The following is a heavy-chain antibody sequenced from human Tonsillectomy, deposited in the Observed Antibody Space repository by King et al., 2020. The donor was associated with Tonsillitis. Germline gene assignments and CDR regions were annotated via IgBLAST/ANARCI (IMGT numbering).Heavy chain of an antibody. CDR3: ARDHRRLGAGNLRGFDI. CDR1: RFTFSNYG. J-gene: IGHJ3*02. V-gene: IGHV3-30*02. CDR2: LVYHGNTE. Sequence: VQLVESGGGVVHPGGSLRVSCTSPRFTFSNYGMHWVRQAPGKGLEWVAYLVYHGNTEDYADSVQGRFTVSRDISKNTLYLQMNGLRPENTAVYYCARDHRRLGAGNLRGFDIGSGGKMVTVP. D-gene: IGHD7-27*01.